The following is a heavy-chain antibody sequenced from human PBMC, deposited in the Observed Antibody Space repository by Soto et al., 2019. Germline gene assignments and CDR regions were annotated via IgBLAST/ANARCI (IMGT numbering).Heavy chain of an antibody. CDR2: VRSKPPDYAT. D-gene: IGHD3-16*01. Sequence: GGSLRLSCVASEFTFSASSLTWVRQAPGSWLEWVGRVRSKPPDYATGYLPSVKGRFTISRDDSKNTAYLEMNNLKTEDTAVYYCTATTLQFEIGGFSSEEYWGRGXLVTVYS. CDR1: EFTFSASS. J-gene: IGHJ4*02. V-gene: IGHV3-73*01. CDR3: TATTLQFEIGGFSSEEY.